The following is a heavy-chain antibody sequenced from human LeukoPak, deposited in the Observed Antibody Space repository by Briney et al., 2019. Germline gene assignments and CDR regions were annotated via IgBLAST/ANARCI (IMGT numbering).Heavy chain of an antibody. CDR3: ARAAADSGYYYYMDV. V-gene: IGHV4-38-2*02. CDR2: IYYSGST. Sequence: SETLSLTCTVSGYSISSGYYWGWIRQPPGKGLEWIGSIYYSGSTYYNPSLKSRVTISVDTSKNQFSPRLSSVTAADTAMYYCARAAADSGYYYYMDVWGKGTTVTISS. D-gene: IGHD6-25*01. J-gene: IGHJ6*03. CDR1: GYSISSGYY.